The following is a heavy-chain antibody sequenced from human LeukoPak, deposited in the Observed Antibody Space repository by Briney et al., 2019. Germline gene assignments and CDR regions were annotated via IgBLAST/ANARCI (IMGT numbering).Heavy chain of an antibody. D-gene: IGHD5-24*01. CDR2: ISYDGSNK. CDR1: GFTFSSYG. V-gene: IGHV3-30*18. J-gene: IGHJ4*02. Sequence: GRSLRLSCAASGFTFSSYGMHWVRRAPGKGLEWVAVISYDGSNKYYADSVKGRFTISRDNSKNTLYLQMNSLRAEDTAVYYCAKDLDGYSFDYWGQGTLVTVSS. CDR3: AKDLDGYSFDY.